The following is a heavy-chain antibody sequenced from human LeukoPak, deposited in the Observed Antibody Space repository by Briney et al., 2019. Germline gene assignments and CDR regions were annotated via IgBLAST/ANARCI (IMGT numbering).Heavy chain of an antibody. CDR3: ARDHCSANSCYEDYYNGVDV. D-gene: IGHD2-2*01. CDR1: GYTFTDYY. J-gene: IGHJ6*02. CDR2: INPNSGGT. Sequence: ASVKASCKASGYTFTDYYLQWVRQAPGQGLEWMGWINPNSGGTEYAQTFQGRVTMTRDMSISTAYMELSRLRSDDTAVYYCARDHCSANSCYEDYYNGVDVWGQGTTVTVSS. V-gene: IGHV1-2*02.